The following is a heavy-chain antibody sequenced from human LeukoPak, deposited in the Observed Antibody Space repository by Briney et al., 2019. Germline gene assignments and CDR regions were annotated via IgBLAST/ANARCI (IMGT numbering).Heavy chain of an antibody. J-gene: IGHJ4*02. D-gene: IGHD6-13*01. CDR3: ARLSIAAAGTGQAVDY. Sequence: GGSLRLSCAASGFTFSSNGMHWVRQAPGKGLEWVAVIWYDGSNKYYADSVKGRFTISRDNSKNTLYLQMNSLRAEDAAVYYCARLSIAAAGTGQAVDYWGQGTLVTVSS. V-gene: IGHV3-33*01. CDR1: GFTFSSNG. CDR2: IWYDGSNK.